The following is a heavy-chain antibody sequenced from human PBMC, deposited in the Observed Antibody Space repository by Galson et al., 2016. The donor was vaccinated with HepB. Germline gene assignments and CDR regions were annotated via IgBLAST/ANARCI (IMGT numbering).Heavy chain of an antibody. V-gene: IGHV3-7*03. CDR2: IKRDGSQK. D-gene: IGHD5-12*01. CDR3: ARDTHDYRRSNNYWGAFDI. CDR1: GFTLSDYW. Sequence: SLRLSCAASGFTLSDYWTAWVRQAPGKGLEWVADIKRDGSQKQYVESVKGRFTISRDDAEASVYLQMNSLRAEDTAIYYCARDTHDYRRSNNYWGAFDIWGQGTMVTVSS. J-gene: IGHJ3*02.